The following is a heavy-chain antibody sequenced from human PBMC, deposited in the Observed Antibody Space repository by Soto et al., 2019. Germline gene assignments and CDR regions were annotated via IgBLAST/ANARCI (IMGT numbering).Heavy chain of an antibody. Sequence: QVQLQESGPGLVKPSQTLSLTCTVSGGSISSGDYYWSWIRQPPGKGLEWIGYIYYSGSTYYNPSLKSRVXXSXDXXKNQFSLKLSSVTAADTAVYYCARAGYGGNPDFDYWGQGTLVTVSS. D-gene: IGHD2-15*01. CDR2: IYYSGST. CDR3: ARAGYGGNPDFDY. J-gene: IGHJ4*02. V-gene: IGHV4-30-4*01. CDR1: GGSISSGDYY.